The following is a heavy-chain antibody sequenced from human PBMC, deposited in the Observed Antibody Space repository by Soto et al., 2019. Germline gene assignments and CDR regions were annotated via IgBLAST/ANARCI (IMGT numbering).Heavy chain of an antibody. J-gene: IGHJ3*02. CDR2: INPSGGST. CDR3: ARRITIFGVVIYSAFDI. Sequence: ASVKVSCKASGYTFTSYYMHWVRQALGQGLEWMGIINPSGGSTSYAQKFQGRVTMTRDTSTSTAYMELRSLRSDDTAVYYCARRITIFGVVIYSAFDIWGQGTMVTVSS. V-gene: IGHV1-46*03. CDR1: GYTFTSYY. D-gene: IGHD3-3*01.